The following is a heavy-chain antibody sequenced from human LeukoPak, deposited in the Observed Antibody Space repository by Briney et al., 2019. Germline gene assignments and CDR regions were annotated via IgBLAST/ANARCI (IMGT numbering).Heavy chain of an antibody. J-gene: IGHJ4*02. D-gene: IGHD6-13*01. CDR3: ARGYSSYGYGGGY. V-gene: IGHV1-24*01. CDR1: GYTLTELS. CDR2: FDPEDGET. Sequence: ASVKVSCKVSGYTLTELSMHWVRQAPGKGLEWMGGFDPEDGETIYAQKFQGRVTMTTDTSTSTAYMELRSLRSDDTAVYYCARGYSSYGYGGGYWGQGTLVTVSS.